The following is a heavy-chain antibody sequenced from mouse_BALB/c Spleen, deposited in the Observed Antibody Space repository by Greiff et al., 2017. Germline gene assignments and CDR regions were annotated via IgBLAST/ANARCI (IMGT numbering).Heavy chain of an antibody. D-gene: IGHD1-1*01. V-gene: IGHV5-17*02. CDR1: GFTFSSFG. CDR2: ISSGSSTI. CDR3: ARDYYGSFMDY. J-gene: IGHJ4*01. Sequence: EVKLVESGGGLVQPGGSRKLSCAASGFTFSSFGMHWVRQAPEKGLEWVAYISSGSSTIYYADTVKGRFTISRDNPKNTLFLQMTSLRSEDTAMYYCARDYYGSFMDYWGQGTSVTVSS.